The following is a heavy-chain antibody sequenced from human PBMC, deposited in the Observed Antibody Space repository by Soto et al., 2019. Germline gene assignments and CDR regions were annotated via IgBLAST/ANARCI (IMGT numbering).Heavy chain of an antibody. J-gene: IGHJ4*02. V-gene: IGHV3-74*01. CDR1: GFTFSSYW. D-gene: IGHD3-16*01. CDR2: INSDGIST. Sequence: EVQVVESGGGLVQPGGSLRLSCAASGFTFSSYWMHWVRQAPEKGLMWVSRINSDGISTTYADSVKGRFTISRDNAKSSRYLQMNSLRAEDTAVYYCARDGGKWDFDYWGRGTLVTVSS. CDR3: ARDGGKWDFDY.